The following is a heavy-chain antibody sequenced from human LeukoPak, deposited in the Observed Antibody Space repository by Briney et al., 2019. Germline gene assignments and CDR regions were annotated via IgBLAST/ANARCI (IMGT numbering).Heavy chain of an antibody. CDR1: GGTFSSYA. J-gene: IGHJ4*02. Sequence: WASVKVSCKASGGTFSSYAISWVRQAPGQGLEWMGRIIPILGIANYAQKFQGRVTITADKSTSTAYMELSSLRSEDTAVYYCASPGIAAAGTHYFDYWGQGTLVTVSS. V-gene: IGHV1-69*04. D-gene: IGHD6-13*01. CDR2: IIPILGIA. CDR3: ASPGIAAAGTHYFDY.